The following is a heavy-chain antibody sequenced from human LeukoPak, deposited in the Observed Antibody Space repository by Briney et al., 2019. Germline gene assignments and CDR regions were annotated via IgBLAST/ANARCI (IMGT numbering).Heavy chain of an antibody. CDR1: GYTFTAYQ. D-gene: IGHD2-15*01. V-gene: IGHV1-2*02. Sequence: ASVKVSCKAPGYTFTAYQMHWVRQAPGQGLEWMGWINPNNGDTNYAPKFQGRVTMTRDTSISTAYMELSRLSFDDTAVYYCARDGIYCSADSCYGDFWGQGTLVTVSS. CDR2: INPNNGDT. J-gene: IGHJ4*02. CDR3: ARDGIYCSADSCYGDF.